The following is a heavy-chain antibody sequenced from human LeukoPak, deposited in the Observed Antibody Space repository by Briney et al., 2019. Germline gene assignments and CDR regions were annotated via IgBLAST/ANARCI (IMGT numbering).Heavy chain of an antibody. V-gene: IGHV3-33*01. CDR1: GFTFSSYG. J-gene: IGHJ5*02. Sequence: PGRSLRLSCAASGFTFSSYGMHWVRQAPGKGLEWVAGIWYDGGNKYYADSVKGRFTISRDNSKNTLDLQMNSLRAEDTAVYYCARDRGSYRNFDWFDPWGQGTLVTVSS. CDR3: ARDRGSYRNFDWFDP. CDR2: IWYDGGNK. D-gene: IGHD1-26*01.